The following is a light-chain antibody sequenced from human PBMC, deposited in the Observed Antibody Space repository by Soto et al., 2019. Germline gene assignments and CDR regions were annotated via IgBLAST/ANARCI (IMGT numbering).Light chain of an antibody. J-gene: IGLJ3*02. Sequence: SYELTQPPSVSVAPGQTARITCGGNDIGSKSVHWYRQKPGQAPALVIYDDSDRPSGIPERFSGSNSGGTATLTISRVEAGDEADYHCHVCDSGSGHWVFGGGTKLTVL. V-gene: IGLV3-21*02. CDR2: DDS. CDR3: HVCDSGSGHWV. CDR1: DIGSKS.